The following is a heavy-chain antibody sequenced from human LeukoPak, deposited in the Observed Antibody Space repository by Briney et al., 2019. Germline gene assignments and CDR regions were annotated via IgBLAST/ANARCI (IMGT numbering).Heavy chain of an antibody. J-gene: IGHJ6*02. CDR1: GFTFSSYA. CDR3: AKGGV. CDR2: IGNSGDRT. Sequence: EGSLRLSCAASGFTFSSYAMSWVRQAPGKGPEWVSGIGNSGDRTFYADSVKGRFTISRDNSKNTLYLQMNSLRVEDTALYYCAKGGVWGQGIAVTVSS. V-gene: IGHV3-23*01.